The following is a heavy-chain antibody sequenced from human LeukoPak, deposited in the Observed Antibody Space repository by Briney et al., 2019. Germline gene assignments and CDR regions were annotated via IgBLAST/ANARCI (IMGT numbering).Heavy chain of an antibody. CDR3: ARAGAMVRGVRKDYFDY. D-gene: IGHD3-10*01. V-gene: IGHV3-48*03. J-gene: IGHJ4*02. CDR1: GFTFSSYE. Sequence: PGGSLRLSCAASGFTFSSYEMNWVRQAPGKGLEWVSYISSSGSTIYYADSVKGRFTISRDNAKNSLYLQMNSLRAEDTAVYYCARAGAMVRGVRKDYFDYWGQGTLVTVSS. CDR2: ISSSGSTI.